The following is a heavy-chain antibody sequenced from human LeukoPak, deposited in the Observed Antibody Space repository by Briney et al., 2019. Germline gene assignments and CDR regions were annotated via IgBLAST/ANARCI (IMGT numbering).Heavy chain of an antibody. D-gene: IGHD5-18*01. V-gene: IGHV3-30*04. CDR3: ARQYISGQWYFDY. CDR1: GFTFSSHA. J-gene: IGHJ4*02. CDR2: ISSDGSYK. Sequence: GGSLRLSCAGSGFTFSSHALHWVRQAPGKGLEWVAVISSDGSYKYYADSVKGRFTISRDNSKNTLYLQMNSLIPEDTAVYYCARQYISGQWYFDYWGQGTLVTVSS.